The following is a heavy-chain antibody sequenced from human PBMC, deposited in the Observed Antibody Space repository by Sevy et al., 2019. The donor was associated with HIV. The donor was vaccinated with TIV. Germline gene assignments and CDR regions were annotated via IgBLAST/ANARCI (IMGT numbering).Heavy chain of an antibody. Sequence: GGSLRLSCTASGFPFSSYEMNWVRQAPGKGLERVSYITNSGSTKYYSDSVKGRFTISRDNAKNSLYLQMNNLRAEDTAVYYCARDLPPSATTVAHFDYWGRGTLVTVSS. CDR3: ARDLPPSATTVAHFDY. V-gene: IGHV3-48*03. D-gene: IGHD4-17*01. CDR2: ITNSGSTK. CDR1: GFPFSSYE. J-gene: IGHJ4*02.